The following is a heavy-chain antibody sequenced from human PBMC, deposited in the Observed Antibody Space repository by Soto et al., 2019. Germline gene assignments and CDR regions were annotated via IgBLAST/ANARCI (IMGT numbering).Heavy chain of an antibody. D-gene: IGHD5-18*01. CDR1: GYTFRNYD. Sequence: ASVKVSCKASGYTFRNYDINWVRQATGQGLEWMGWMNPERGNTGHAQKFQGRVTMTTDASIRRAYLELSSLKSEDTAVYYCARGYTSGQWSFNYWGQGTPGTLS. J-gene: IGHJ4*02. CDR3: ARGYTSGQWSFNY. V-gene: IGHV1-8*01. CDR2: MNPERGNT.